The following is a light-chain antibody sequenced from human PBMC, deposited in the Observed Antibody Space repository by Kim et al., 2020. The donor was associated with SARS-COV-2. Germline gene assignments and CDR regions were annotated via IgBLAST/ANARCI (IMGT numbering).Light chain of an antibody. J-gene: IGKJ2*01. V-gene: IGKV3-15*01. CDR1: QSISDN. CDR3: QQYSHWPPYT. CDR2: DAS. Sequence: VSPGETITLSCRASQSISDNVAWYQQKPGQAPRLVMYDASTRATGVPARFSGSGSGTDFTLTISGLQSEDFAVYYCQQYSHWPPYTFGQGTKLEI.